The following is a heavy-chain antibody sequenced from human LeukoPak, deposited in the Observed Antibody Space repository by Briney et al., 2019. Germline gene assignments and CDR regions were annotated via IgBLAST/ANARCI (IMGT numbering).Heavy chain of an antibody. V-gene: IGHV3-21*01. J-gene: IGHJ4*02. Sequence: GGSLRLSCAASGFTFSSYSMNWVRQAPGKGLEWVSSISSSSSYIYYADSVKGRFTISRDNAKNSLYLQMNSLRAEDTAVYYCVRAPKEMATSYFDYWGQGTLVTVSS. CDR2: ISSSSSYI. D-gene: IGHD5-24*01. CDR3: VRAPKEMATSYFDY. CDR1: GFTFSSYS.